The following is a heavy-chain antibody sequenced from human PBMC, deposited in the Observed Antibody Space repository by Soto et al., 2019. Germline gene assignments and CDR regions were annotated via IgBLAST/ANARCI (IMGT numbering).Heavy chain of an antibody. CDR2: IRSKANSYAT. CDR1: GFTFRGSA. D-gene: IGHD5-12*01. V-gene: IGHV3-73*01. Sequence: EVQLVESGGGLVQPGGSLKLSCAASGFTFRGSAMHWVRQASGNGLEWVGRIRSKANSYATAYAASVKGRFTISRDESKNTAYLQMNSLKTEDTAVYYCTRRGYAYSYYGMDVWGQGTTVTVSS. CDR3: TRRGYAYSYYGMDV. J-gene: IGHJ6*02.